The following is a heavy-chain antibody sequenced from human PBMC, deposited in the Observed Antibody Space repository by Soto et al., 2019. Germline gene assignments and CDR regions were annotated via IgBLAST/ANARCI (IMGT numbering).Heavy chain of an antibody. V-gene: IGHV3-23*01. Sequence: PGGSLRISCAASGFTFRNYVMSWVRQPPGGGLEWVSALTGDSYTTYYADSVKGRFTISRDNSKSTLYLQMNSLRAEDTARYYCAKGSSGGRPYYFDYWGQGGLVTVSS. CDR2: LTGDSYTT. CDR1: GFTFRNYV. CDR3: AKGSSGGRPYYFDY. J-gene: IGHJ4*02. D-gene: IGHD2-15*01.